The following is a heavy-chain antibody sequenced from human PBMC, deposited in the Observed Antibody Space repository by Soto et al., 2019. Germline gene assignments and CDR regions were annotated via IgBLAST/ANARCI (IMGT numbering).Heavy chain of an antibody. CDR1: GFTFSSYA. CDR3: AKDLVTMVRGGRKNWFDR. Sequence: GGSLRLSCSASGFTFSSYAMHWVRQAPGKGLEYVSAISNKYYADSVKGRFTISRDNSKNTLYLQMNSLRAEDTAVYYCAKDLVTMVRGGRKNWFDRWGQGTMVTVSS. CDR2: ISNK. V-gene: IGHV3-64*04. D-gene: IGHD3-10*01. J-gene: IGHJ5*02.